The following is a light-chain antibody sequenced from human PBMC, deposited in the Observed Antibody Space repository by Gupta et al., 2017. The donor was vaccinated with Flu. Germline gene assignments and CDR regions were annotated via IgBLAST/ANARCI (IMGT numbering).Light chain of an antibody. CDR1: SVGNYF. V-gene: IGLV3-19*01. CDR3: SARDSSRNRWV. J-gene: IGLJ3*02. Sequence: GQTLTSTGKGDSVGNYFAGWHQQHQNQPPVLLMFRNNNRPSGIPERFSASTSGNAASLTITGAQAEDEADYYCSARDSSRNRWVFGGGTKLTVL. CDR2: RNN.